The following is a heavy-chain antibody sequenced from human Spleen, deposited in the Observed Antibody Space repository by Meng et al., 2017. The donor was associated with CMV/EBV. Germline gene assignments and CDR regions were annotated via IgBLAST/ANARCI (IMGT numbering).Heavy chain of an antibody. CDR3: ARDDSRVAGDFDY. Sequence: ASGFTFSSFAMNWVRQAPGKGLEWVSYISSSASHIYYADSVKGRFTTSRDDAKNSLYLQLNSLRPEDTALYYCARDDSRVAGDFDYWGQGTLVTVSS. V-gene: IGHV3-21*01. CDR2: ISSSASHI. CDR1: GFTFSSFA. D-gene: IGHD6-19*01. J-gene: IGHJ4*02.